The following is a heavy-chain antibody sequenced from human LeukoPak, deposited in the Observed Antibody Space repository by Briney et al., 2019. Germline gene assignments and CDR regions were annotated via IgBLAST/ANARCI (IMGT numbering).Heavy chain of an antibody. CDR3: AKLTMIVVAPLDY. D-gene: IGHD3-22*01. CDR2: ISGSGGST. Sequence: PGGSLRLSCAASGFTFSNAWMSWVRQAPGKGLEWVSAISGSGGSTYYADSVKGRFTISRDNSKNTLYLQMNSLRAEDTAVYYCAKLTMIVVAPLDYWGQGTLVTVSS. J-gene: IGHJ4*02. CDR1: GFTFSNAW. V-gene: IGHV3-23*01.